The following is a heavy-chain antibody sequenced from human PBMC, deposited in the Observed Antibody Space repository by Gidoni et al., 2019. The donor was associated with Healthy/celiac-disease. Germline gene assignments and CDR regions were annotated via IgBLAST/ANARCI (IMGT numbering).Heavy chain of an antibody. V-gene: IGHV3-66*04. CDR3: ASHYGSGSYDY. J-gene: IGHJ4*02. CDR1: GFTVSSNY. CDR2: IYSGGST. Sequence: EVQLVESGGGLVQPGGSLSLSCAASGFTVSSNYMSWVRQAPGKGLEWVSVIYSGGSTYYADSVKGRFIISRDNSKNTLYLQMNSRRAEDTAVYYCASHYGSGSYDYWGQGTLVTVSS. D-gene: IGHD3-10*01.